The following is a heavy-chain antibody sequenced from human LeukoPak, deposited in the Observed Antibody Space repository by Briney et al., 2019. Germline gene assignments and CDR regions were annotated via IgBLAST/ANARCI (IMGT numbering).Heavy chain of an antibody. V-gene: IGHV3-69-1*01. CDR3: TCLRGPSDY. CDR1: GFTFINYS. J-gene: IGHJ4*02. CDR2: ISTSAFI. Sequence: GGSLRLSCAASGFTFINYSMNWVRQAPGKGLEWVSSISTSAFIYYADSVRGRFTISRDNTKNSLYLQMDSLTADDTAVYFCTCLRGPSDYWGQGTLVTVSS. D-gene: IGHD4-17*01.